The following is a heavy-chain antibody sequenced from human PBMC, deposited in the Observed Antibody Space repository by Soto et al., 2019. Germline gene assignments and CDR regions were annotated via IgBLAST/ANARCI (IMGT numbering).Heavy chain of an antibody. CDR2: ISYDGSNK. J-gene: IGHJ1*01. CDR1: GFTFSSYG. Sequence: QVQLVESGGGVVQPGRSLRLSCAASGFTFSSYGMLWVRQAPGKGLEWVAVISYDGSNKYYADSVKGRFTISRDNSKNTLYLQMNSLRAEDTAVYYCAKGQVTVVTPGYFHHWGQGTLVTVSS. D-gene: IGHD2-21*02. CDR3: AKGQVTVVTPGYFHH. V-gene: IGHV3-30*18.